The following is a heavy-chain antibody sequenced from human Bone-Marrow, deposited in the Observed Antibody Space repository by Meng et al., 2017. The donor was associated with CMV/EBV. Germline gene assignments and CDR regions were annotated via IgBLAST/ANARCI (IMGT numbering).Heavy chain of an antibody. D-gene: IGHD2-8*01. J-gene: IGHJ6*02. CDR3: AREVGGYCTNGVCSNNDGMDV. V-gene: IGHV1-69*04. CDR1: GGTFSSYT. Sequence: SVKVSCKASGGTFSSYTISWVRQAPGQGLEWMGRIIPILGITNYAQKFQGGVTITADKSTSTAYMELSSLRSDDTAVYYCAREVGGYCTNGVCSNNDGMDVWGQGTTVTVSS. CDR2: IIPILGIT.